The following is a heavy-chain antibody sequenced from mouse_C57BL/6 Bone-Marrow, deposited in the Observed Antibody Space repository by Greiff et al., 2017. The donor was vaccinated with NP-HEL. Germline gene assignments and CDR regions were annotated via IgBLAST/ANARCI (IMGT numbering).Heavy chain of an antibody. Sequence: EVKLVDSGGDLVKPGGSLKLSCAASGFTFSSYGMSWVRQTPDKRLEWVATISSGGSYTYYPDSVKGRFTISRDNAKNTLYLQMSSLKSEDTAMYYCARQRPYAMDYWGQGTSVTVSS. CDR1: GFTFSSYG. CDR3: ARQRPYAMDY. J-gene: IGHJ4*01. V-gene: IGHV5-6*01. CDR2: ISSGGSYT.